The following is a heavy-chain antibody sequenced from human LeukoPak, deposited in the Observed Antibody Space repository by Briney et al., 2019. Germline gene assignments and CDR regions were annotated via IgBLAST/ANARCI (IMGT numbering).Heavy chain of an antibody. D-gene: IGHD5-18*01. CDR3: AKAGIQLWLPNFDY. J-gene: IGHJ4*02. Sequence: GGSLRLSCAASGFTFDYYSMHWVRQAPGKGLEWVSLISGDGGSTYYADSVKGRFTISRDNSKNSLYLQMNSLRTEDTALYYCAKAGIQLWLPNFDYWGQGTLVTVSS. CDR1: GFTFDYYS. V-gene: IGHV3-43*02. CDR2: ISGDGGST.